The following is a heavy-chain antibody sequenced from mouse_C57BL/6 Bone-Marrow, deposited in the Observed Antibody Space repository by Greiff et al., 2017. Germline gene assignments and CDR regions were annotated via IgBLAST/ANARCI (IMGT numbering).Heavy chain of an antibody. V-gene: IGHV3-6*01. CDR1: GYSITSGYY. CDR3: ARGYFDV. J-gene: IGHJ1*03. Sequence: EVQLQQSGPGLVKPSQSLSLPCSVTGYSITSGYYWNWIRQFPGNKLEWMGYISYDGSNNYNPSLQNRISITRDTSKNQFFLKLNAVTTEDTATYYCARGYFDVWGTGTTVTVSS. CDR2: ISYDGSN.